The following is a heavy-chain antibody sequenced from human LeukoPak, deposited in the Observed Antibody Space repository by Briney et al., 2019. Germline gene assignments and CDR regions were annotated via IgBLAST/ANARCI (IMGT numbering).Heavy chain of an antibody. CDR3: ARDVGLVGATHSDY. CDR1: GFPFDYAC. CDR2: IKQDGSEK. J-gene: IGHJ4*02. V-gene: IGHV3-7*01. Sequence: PGGSLRLSCAASGFPFDYACMHWVRQAPGKGLERVANIKQDGSEKYYVDSVKGRFTISRDNAKNSLYLQMNSLRAEDTAVYYCARDVGLVGATHSDYWGQGTLVTVSS. D-gene: IGHD1-26*01.